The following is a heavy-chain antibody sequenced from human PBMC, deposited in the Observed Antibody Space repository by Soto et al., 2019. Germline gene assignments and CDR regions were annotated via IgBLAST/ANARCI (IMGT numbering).Heavy chain of an antibody. CDR3: AREVGRASPTGSSYFDL. D-gene: IGHD3-10*01. CDR2: IDHSGST. CDR1: GGSISAVDYA. Sequence: QVHLQESGPGLVRPSQILSLTCTVSGGSISAVDYASTWIRQSPGNGLAWIGHIDHSGSTIYNPSLQSRVAVSVDTSKNYSSLSVTSVTAADTAIYCCAREVGRASPTGSSYFDLWGQGTLVTVSS. V-gene: IGHV4-30-4*08. J-gene: IGHJ4*02.